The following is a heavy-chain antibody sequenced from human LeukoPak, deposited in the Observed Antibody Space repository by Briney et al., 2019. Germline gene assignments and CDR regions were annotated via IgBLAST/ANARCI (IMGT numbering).Heavy chain of an antibody. CDR2: INPSGGST. D-gene: IGHD3-3*01. Sequence: ASVKVSCKASGYTFTSYYMHWVRQAPGQGLEWMGIINPSGGSTSYAQKFQGRVTTTRDTSTSTVYMELSSLRSEDTAVYYCARLQSPLLYDFWSGYYSDAFDIWGQGTMVTVSS. CDR3: ARLQSPLLYDFWSGYYSDAFDI. J-gene: IGHJ3*02. CDR1: GYTFTSYY. V-gene: IGHV1-46*01.